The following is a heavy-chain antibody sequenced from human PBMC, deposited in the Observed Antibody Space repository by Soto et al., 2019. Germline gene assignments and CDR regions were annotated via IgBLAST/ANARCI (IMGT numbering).Heavy chain of an antibody. CDR2: IYCSGST. D-gene: IGHD3-10*01. Sequence: QVQLQESGPGLVKPSQTLSLTCTVSGGSISSGDYYWSWIRQPPGKGLEWIGYIYCSGSTYYNPSLKSRVTISVDTSKNQFSLKLSSVTAADTAVYYCAREPALGRGWFDPWGQGTLVTVSS. V-gene: IGHV4-30-4*01. CDR1: GGSISSGDYY. CDR3: AREPALGRGWFDP. J-gene: IGHJ5*02.